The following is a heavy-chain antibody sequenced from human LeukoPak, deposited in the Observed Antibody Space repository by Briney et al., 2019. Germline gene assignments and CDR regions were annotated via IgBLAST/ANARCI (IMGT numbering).Heavy chain of an antibody. Sequence: PGGSLRLSCAASGFALSSYAMSWVRQAPGKGLEWIGYIYYSGSTNYNLSLKSRVTISVDTSKNQFSLKLSSVTAADTAVYYCAREGSSWAHDAFDIWGQGTMVTVSS. D-gene: IGHD6-13*01. CDR2: IYYSGST. V-gene: IGHV4-59*01. J-gene: IGHJ3*02. CDR1: GFALSSYA. CDR3: AREGSSWAHDAFDI.